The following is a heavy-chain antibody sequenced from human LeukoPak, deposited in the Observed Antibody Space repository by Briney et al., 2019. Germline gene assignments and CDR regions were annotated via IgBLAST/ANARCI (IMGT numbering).Heavy chain of an antibody. CDR2: IKQDGGQT. CDR1: GFTFSNYW. Sequence: GGSLRLSCAASGFTFSNYWMSWVRQPPGKGLEWVANIKQDGGQTYYADSMKGRFTISRNNAKNSLYLQMNSLRAEDTAVYYCARIGCSSSSLVYWGQGTLVTVSS. V-gene: IGHV3-7*01. D-gene: IGHD6-6*01. J-gene: IGHJ4*02. CDR3: ARIGCSSSSLVY.